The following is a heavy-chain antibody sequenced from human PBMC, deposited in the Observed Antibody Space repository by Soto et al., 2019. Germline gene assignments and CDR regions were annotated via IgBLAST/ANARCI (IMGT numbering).Heavy chain of an antibody. CDR1: GGSISSGDYY. CDR2: IYYSGST. D-gene: IGHD3-22*01. CDR3: TRMASYDSSGYFLFDH. Sequence: SETLSLTCTVSGGSISSGDYYWSWIRQHPGKGLEWMAYIYYSGSTYYSPSLRSRVTISIDTSKKQFSLKLSSVTAADTAVYYCTRMASYDSSGYFLFDHWGQGTPVTVSS. V-gene: IGHV4-31*03. J-gene: IGHJ4*02.